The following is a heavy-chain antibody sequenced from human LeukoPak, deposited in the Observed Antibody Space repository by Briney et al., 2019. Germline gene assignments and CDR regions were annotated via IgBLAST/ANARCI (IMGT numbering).Heavy chain of an antibody. D-gene: IGHD5-18*01. CDR2: ITWNSGNI. V-gene: IGHV3-9*01. CDR3: ARGMGYSYGHPQGAFDI. Sequence: GGSLRLSCAASGFNFDDYAMHWVRQTPGQGLEWVSGITWNSGNIAYADSVKGRFTISRDNSKNTLYLQMNSLRAEDTAVYYCARGMGYSYGHPQGAFDIWGQGTMVTVSS. J-gene: IGHJ3*02. CDR1: GFNFDDYA.